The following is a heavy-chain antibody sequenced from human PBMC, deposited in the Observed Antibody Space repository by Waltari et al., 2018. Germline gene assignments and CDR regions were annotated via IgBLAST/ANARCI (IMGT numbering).Heavy chain of an antibody. V-gene: IGHV3-23*01. CDR2: ISNSGGDT. J-gene: IGHJ4*02. Sequence: QLLESGGGLVQPGGSLSLSCSDSGLTFSIFAMSWVRQAPGKVLEWVSGISNSGGDTYYADSVKGRFTISRDNSKKTLYLQMNSLRVEDTAVYYCAKDHGVAYWGRGTLVTVSA. CDR1: GLTFSIFA. D-gene: IGHD3-16*01. CDR3: AKDHGVAY.